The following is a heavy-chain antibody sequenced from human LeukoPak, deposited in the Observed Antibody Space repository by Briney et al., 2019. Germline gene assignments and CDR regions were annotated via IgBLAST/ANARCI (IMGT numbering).Heavy chain of an antibody. Sequence: SVKVSCKASGGTFTSYTISWVRQAPGQGLEWMGRIIPILGIANYAQKFQGRVTITADKSTSTAYMELSSLRSEYTAVYYCARAGLASWFDPWGQGTLVTVSS. CDR3: ARAGLASWFDP. J-gene: IGHJ5*02. V-gene: IGHV1-69*02. CDR2: IIPILGIA. CDR1: GGTFTSYT. D-gene: IGHD6-6*01.